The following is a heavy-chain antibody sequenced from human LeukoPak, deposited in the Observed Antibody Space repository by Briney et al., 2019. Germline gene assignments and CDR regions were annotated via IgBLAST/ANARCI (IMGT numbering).Heavy chain of an antibody. Sequence: SSVKVSCKASGGTFSSYAISWVRQAPGQGLEWMGGIIPIFGTANYAQKFQGRVTITADESTSTAYMELSSLRSEDTAVYYYARGAAEWELLGPFDYWAREPWSPSPQ. V-gene: IGHV1-69*01. CDR1: GGTFSSYA. D-gene: IGHD1-26*01. CDR2: IIPIFGTA. J-gene: IGHJ4*02. CDR3: ARGAAEWELLGPFDY.